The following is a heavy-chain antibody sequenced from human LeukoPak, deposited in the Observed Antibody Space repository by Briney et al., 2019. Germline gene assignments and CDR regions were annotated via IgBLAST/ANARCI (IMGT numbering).Heavy chain of an antibody. J-gene: IGHJ4*02. CDR1: GGSFSGYY. Sequence: PSETLSLTCAVYGGSFSGYYWSWIRQPPGKGLEWIGEINHSGSTNYNPSLKSRVTISVDTSKNQFSLKLSSVTAADTAVSYCARGRAIDYWGQGTLVTVSS. V-gene: IGHV4-34*01. CDR3: ARGRAIDY. CDR2: INHSGST.